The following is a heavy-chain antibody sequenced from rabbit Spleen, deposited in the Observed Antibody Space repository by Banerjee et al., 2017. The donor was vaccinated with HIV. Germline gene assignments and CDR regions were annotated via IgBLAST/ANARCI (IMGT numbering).Heavy chain of an antibody. J-gene: IGHJ4*01. CDR1: GFSFSSGYD. CDR2: IKTGTNNV. V-gene: IGHV1S40*01. CDR3: SRDAGSGDYIDVYFDL. Sequence: QQLVESGGGLVKPGASLTLTCKASGFSFSSGYDMCWVRQAPGKGLEWIGCIKTGTNNVWYASWARGRFIMSRTSSTTVTLQMTSLIVADTATYFCSRDAGSGDYIDVYFDLWGPGTLVTVS. D-gene: IGHD8-1*01.